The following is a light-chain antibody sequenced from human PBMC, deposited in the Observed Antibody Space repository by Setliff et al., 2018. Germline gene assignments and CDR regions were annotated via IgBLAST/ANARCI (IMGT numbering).Light chain of an antibody. CDR3: QSYDSGLSVPKYV. J-gene: IGLJ1*01. CDR1: SSNIGAGYD. V-gene: IGLV1-40*01. CDR2: GNT. Sequence: QSALTQPPSVSGAPGQRVTISCTGSSSNIGAGYDVNWYQQLPGTAPKLRIYGNTNRPSGVPDRFSGSKSGTSASLAITGLQAADEADYYCQSYDSGLSVPKYVFGTGTKVTVL.